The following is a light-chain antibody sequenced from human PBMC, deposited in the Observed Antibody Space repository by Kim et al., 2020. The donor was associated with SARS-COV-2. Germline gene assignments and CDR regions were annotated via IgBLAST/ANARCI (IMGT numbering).Light chain of an antibody. CDR3: AAWDDSLNGWV. V-gene: IGLV2-14*03. CDR1: SSDVGYYNS. CDR2: DVS. Sequence: QSITISCTGTSSDVGYYNSVSWYQQHPGTAPKLIIYDVSERASGVSNRFSGSKSGTSASLAISGLRSEDEADYYCAAWDDSLNGWVFGGGTQLTVL. J-gene: IGLJ3*02.